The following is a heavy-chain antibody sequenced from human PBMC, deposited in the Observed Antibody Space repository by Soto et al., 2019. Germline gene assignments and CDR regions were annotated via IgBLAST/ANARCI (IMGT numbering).Heavy chain of an antibody. J-gene: IGHJ6*02. D-gene: IGHD6-19*01. V-gene: IGHV3-48*02. CDR1: GYTFSSYS. Sequence: PGVSPRLSFAASGYTFSSYSMNWVRQAPGKGLEWVSYISSSSSTIYYADSVKGRFTISRDNAKNSLYLQMNSLRDEDTAVYYCARDRSIGQCLATQYSYYGMDCWGHGTTVTVSS. CDR2: ISSSSSTI. CDR3: ARDRSIGQCLATQYSYYGMDC.